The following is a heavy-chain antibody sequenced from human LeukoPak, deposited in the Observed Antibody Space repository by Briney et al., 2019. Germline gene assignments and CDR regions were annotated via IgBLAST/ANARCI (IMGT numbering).Heavy chain of an antibody. CDR3: ARYCTSTTCILRGFDY. J-gene: IGHJ4*02. CDR2: IYHTGSA. D-gene: IGHD2-2*01. V-gene: IGHV4-38-2*01. CDR1: GYSFTSGHY. Sequence: SETLSLTCSVSGYSFTSGHYWGWIRPPPRKGLEWIANIYHTGSAHYNPSLKSRVTISVDTSKNQFSLKLSSVTAADTAVYYCARYCTSTTCILRGFDYWGQGTLVTVSS.